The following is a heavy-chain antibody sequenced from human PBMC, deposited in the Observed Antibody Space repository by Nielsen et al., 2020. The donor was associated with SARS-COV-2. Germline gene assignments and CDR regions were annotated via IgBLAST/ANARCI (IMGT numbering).Heavy chain of an antibody. J-gene: IGHJ3*02. V-gene: IGHV4-39*01. D-gene: IGHD5-12*01. Sequence: GSLRLSCTVSGGSISSSSYYWGWIRQPPGKGLEWIGSIYYSGSTYYNPSLKSRVTISVDTSKNQFSLKLSSVTAADTAVYYCARQIYSGYDYGDAFDIWGQGTMVTVSS. CDR1: GGSISSSSYY. CDR2: IYYSGST. CDR3: ARQIYSGYDYGDAFDI.